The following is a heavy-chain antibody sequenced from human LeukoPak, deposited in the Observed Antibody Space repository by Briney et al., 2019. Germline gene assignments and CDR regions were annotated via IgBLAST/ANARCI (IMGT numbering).Heavy chain of an antibody. CDR1: GFTFNSYA. D-gene: IGHD4-17*01. Sequence: PGGSLRLSCAASGFTFNSYAMTWVRQAPGKGLEWVSSVSGNGGSTYYTDSVKGRFTISRDNSKNTLYLQMNSLRAEDTAVYYCAKDRDTVTRYYFDYWGQGTLVTVSS. J-gene: IGHJ4*02. CDR3: AKDRDTVTRYYFDY. CDR2: VSGNGGST. V-gene: IGHV3-23*01.